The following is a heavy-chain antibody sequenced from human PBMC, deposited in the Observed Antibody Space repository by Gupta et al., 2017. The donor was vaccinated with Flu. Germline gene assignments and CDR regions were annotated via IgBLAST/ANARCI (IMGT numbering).Heavy chain of an antibody. V-gene: IGHV3-48*01. CDR3: ARRAPGYYGMDV. CDR1: GFTFSSYS. Sequence: EVQLVESGGGLVQPGGSLRLSCPASGFTFSSYSINWVRQAPGKGLEWVSYISSSSNTIYYADSVKGRFTISRDNAKNSLYLQMNSLRAEDTAVYYCARRAPGYYGMDVWGQGTTVTVSS. D-gene: IGHD7-27*01. J-gene: IGHJ6*02. CDR2: ISSSSNTI.